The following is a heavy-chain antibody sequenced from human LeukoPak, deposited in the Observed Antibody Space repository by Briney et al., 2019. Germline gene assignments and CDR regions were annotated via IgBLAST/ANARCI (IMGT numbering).Heavy chain of an antibody. D-gene: IGHD6-6*01. CDR1: GGSISSYY. CDR3: ARQICAARDAFDI. V-gene: IGHV4-4*09. CDR2: IYTSGST. Sequence: SQTLSLTCTVSGGSISSYYWSWIRQPPGKGLEWIGYIYTSGSTNYNPSLKSRVTISVDTSKNQFSLKLSSVTAADTAVYYCARQICAARDAFDIWGQGTMVTVSS. J-gene: IGHJ3*02.